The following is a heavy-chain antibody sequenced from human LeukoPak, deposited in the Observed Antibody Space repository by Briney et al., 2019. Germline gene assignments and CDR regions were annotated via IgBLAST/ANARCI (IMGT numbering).Heavy chain of an antibody. J-gene: IGHJ6*02. Sequence: GRSLRLSCAASGFTFSSYGMHWVRQAPGKGLEWVAVISYDGSNKYYADSVKGRFTISRDNSKNTLYLQMNSLRAEDTAVYYCAKDIGDGSGSYLYYYYYYDIDVWGQGTTVTVSS. CDR3: AKDIGDGSGSYLYYYYYYDIDV. V-gene: IGHV3-30*18. D-gene: IGHD3-10*01. CDR1: GFTFSSYG. CDR2: ISYDGSNK.